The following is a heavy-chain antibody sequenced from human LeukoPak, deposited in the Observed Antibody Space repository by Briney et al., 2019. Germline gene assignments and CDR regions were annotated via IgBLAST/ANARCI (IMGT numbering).Heavy chain of an antibody. J-gene: IGHJ3*02. Sequence: GGSLRLSCAAAAFTVSSNYMSWVRQAQGKGLEWVSVIYSGGSTYYADSVKGRFTISRHNSKNTLYLQMNSLRAEDTAVYYCARDLMVQSGAFDIWGQGTMVTVSS. CDR3: ARDLMVQSGAFDI. CDR1: AFTVSSNY. D-gene: IGHD3-10*01. V-gene: IGHV3-53*04. CDR2: IYSGGST.